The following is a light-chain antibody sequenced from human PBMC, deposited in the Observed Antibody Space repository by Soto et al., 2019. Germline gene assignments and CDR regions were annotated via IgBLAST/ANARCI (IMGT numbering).Light chain of an antibody. J-gene: IGLJ1*01. CDR2: SDT. V-gene: IGLV1-44*01. CDR1: SSNIGSNT. CDR3: AAWDDRLNGAL. Sequence: QSVLTQPPSASGTPGQRVTMSCSGGSSNIGSNTVSWYQHLPGTAPQLLIYSDTQRASGVADRFSGSKSGTSASLAISGLQSDDVADYYCAAWDDRLNGALFGTGTKVTVL.